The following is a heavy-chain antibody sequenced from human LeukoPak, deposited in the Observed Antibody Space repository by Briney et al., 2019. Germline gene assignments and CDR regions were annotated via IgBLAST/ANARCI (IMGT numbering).Heavy chain of an antibody. CDR2: IYYSGST. CDR1: GFTFSDYY. Sequence: GSLRLSCAASGFTFSDYYMSWIRQPPGKGLEWIGSIYYSGSTYYNPSLKSRVTISVDTSKNQFSLKLSSVTAADTAVYYCASKLYYDFWSGPVSYYYYYYYMDVWGKGTTVTVSS. D-gene: IGHD3-3*01. CDR3: ASKLYYDFWSGPVSYYYYYYYMDV. V-gene: IGHV4-38-2*01. J-gene: IGHJ6*03.